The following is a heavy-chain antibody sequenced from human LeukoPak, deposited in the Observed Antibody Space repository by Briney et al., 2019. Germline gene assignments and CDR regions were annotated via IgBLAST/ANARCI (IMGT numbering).Heavy chain of an antibody. Sequence: GGSLRLSCAASGLTFSSYAMSWVRQAPGKGLEWVSAISGSGGSTYYADSVKGRFTISRDNAKNSLYLQMNSLRAEDTAVYYCATTVVTYHFDYWGQGTLVTVSS. D-gene: IGHD4-23*01. V-gene: IGHV3-23*01. CDR1: GLTFSSYA. CDR2: ISGSGGST. CDR3: ATTVVTYHFDY. J-gene: IGHJ4*02.